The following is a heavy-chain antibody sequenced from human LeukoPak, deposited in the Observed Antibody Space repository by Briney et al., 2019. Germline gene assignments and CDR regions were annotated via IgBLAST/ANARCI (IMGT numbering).Heavy chain of an antibody. D-gene: IGHD6-13*01. J-gene: IGHJ4*02. Sequence: PSETLSLTCTVSGGSISSSSYYWGWIRQPPGKGLEWIGSIYYSGSTYYNPSLKSRVTISVDTSKNQFSLKLSSVTAADTAVYYCARVSGSSWYRRFDYWGQGTLVTVSS. CDR1: GGSISSSSYY. CDR3: ARVSGSSWYRRFDY. V-gene: IGHV4-39*07. CDR2: IYYSGST.